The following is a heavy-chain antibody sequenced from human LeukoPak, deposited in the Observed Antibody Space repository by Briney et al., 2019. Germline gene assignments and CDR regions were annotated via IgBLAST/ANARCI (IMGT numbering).Heavy chain of an antibody. D-gene: IGHD5-12*01. CDR2: INTDGSTT. CDR1: GFTFSTYW. CDR3: AKESGYDVDLEY. V-gene: IGHV3-74*01. J-gene: IGHJ4*02. Sequence: GGSLRLSCAGSGFTFSTYWMHWVRQAPRGGLVWVSGINTDGSTTSYADSVKGRFSISRDNAKNTVYLQMSSLRAEDTAVYYCAKESGYDVDLEYWGQGALVTVSS.